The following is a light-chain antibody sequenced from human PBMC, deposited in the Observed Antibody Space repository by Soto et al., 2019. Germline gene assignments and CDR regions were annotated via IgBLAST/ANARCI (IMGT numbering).Light chain of an antibody. Sequence: EIILTQSPDTLSLSPGEGATLSCRASQTVSSNYLAWCQQRPGQAPRLLIYGASTRAAGIPDRFSGSGSGTDFTLTITRLEPEDSAVYFCQQYTGPPTTFGQGTRLEIK. CDR3: QQYTGPPTT. CDR2: GAS. J-gene: IGKJ5*01. V-gene: IGKV3-20*01. CDR1: QTVSSNY.